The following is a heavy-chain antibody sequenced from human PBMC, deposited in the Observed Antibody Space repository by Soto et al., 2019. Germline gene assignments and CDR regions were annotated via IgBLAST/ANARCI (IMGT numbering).Heavy chain of an antibody. CDR2: IYYTGST. CDR3: ARDYYGSGNYDL. V-gene: IGHV4-59*01. J-gene: IGHJ5*02. D-gene: IGHD3-10*01. CDR1: GGSISSYN. Sequence: PSETLSLTCTVSGGSISSYNCSWIRQPPAKGLEWIGHIYYTGSTNYNPSLKRRVTMSVDAAKNQFSLRLSSVTTADTAVYFCARDYYGSGNYDLWGQGTMVTVSS.